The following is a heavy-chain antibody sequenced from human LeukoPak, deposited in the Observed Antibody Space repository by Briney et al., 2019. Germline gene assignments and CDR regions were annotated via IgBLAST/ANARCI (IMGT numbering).Heavy chain of an antibody. D-gene: IGHD3-10*01. Sequence: PGGSLRLSCAASGFTFSDYYMSWIRQAPGKGLEWASYVSSSGSTIYYADSVKGRFTISRDNAKNSLYLQMNSLRAEDTAVYYCAREYYGSGSRYFDYWGQGTLVTVSS. CDR1: GFTFSDYY. CDR2: VSSSGSTI. J-gene: IGHJ4*02. V-gene: IGHV3-11*04. CDR3: AREYYGSGSRYFDY.